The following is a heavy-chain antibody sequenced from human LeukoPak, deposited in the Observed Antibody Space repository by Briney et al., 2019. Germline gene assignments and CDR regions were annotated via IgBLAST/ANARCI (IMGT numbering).Heavy chain of an antibody. CDR1: GGSIASSPYY. J-gene: IGHJ1*01. V-gene: IGHV4-39*01. CDR3: SRHDLALVPARPFQL. CDR2: IYYSGSS. D-gene: IGHD2-21*02. Sequence: PSETLSLTCTVSGGSIASSPYYWGWIRQPPGKGLEWIASIYYSGSSYYNPSLQSRVTISVDTSKNHFSLKLSSVTAADTAVYYCSRHDLALVPARPFQLWGQGTLVTVSS.